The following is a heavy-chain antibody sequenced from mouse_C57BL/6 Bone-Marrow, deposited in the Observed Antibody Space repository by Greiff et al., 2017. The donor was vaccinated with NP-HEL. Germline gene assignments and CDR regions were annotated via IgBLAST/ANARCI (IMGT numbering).Heavy chain of an antibody. V-gene: IGHV1-18*01. Sequence: VQLHQSGPELVKPGASVKIPCKASGYTFTDYNMDWVKQSHGKSLEWIGDINPNNGGTIYNQKFKGKATLTVDKSSSTAYMELRSLTSEDTAVYYCARGITTVEGYYFDYWGQGTTLTVSS. J-gene: IGHJ2*01. D-gene: IGHD1-1*01. CDR2: INPNNGGT. CDR1: GYTFTDYN. CDR3: ARGITTVEGYYFDY.